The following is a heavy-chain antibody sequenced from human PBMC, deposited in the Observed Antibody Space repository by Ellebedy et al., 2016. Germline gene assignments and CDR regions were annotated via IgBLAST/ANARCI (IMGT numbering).Heavy chain of an antibody. CDR1: GFTFSSYW. J-gene: IGHJ4*02. CDR2: INSDGSST. D-gene: IGHD3-3*01. Sequence: GGSLRLSCAASGFTFSSYWMHWVRQAPGKGLVWVSRINSDGSSTSYADSVKGRFTISRDNAKNTLYLQMNSLRAEDTAVYYCAIFGVVISLNFDYWGQGTLVTVSS. CDR3: AIFGVVISLNFDY. V-gene: IGHV3-74*01.